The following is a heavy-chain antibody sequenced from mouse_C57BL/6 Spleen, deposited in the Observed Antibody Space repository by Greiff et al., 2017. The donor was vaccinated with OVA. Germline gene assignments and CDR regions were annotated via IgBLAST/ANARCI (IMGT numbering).Heavy chain of an antibody. J-gene: IGHJ2*01. CDR3: APHYYGSPDYFDY. Sequence: VQLKESGAELVKPGASVKLSCTASGFNIKDYYMHWVKQRTEQGLEWIGRIDPEDGETKYAPKFQGKATMTADTSSNTAYLQLSSLTSEDTAVYYCAPHYYGSPDYFDYWGQGTTLTVSS. D-gene: IGHD1-1*01. CDR2: IDPEDGET. CDR1: GFNIKDYY. V-gene: IGHV14-2*01.